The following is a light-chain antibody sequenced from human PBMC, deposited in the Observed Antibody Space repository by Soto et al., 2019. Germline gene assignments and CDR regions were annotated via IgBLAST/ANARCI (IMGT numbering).Light chain of an antibody. J-gene: IGKJ4*01. Sequence: DIQMTQYPSSLSASVGARVTITCQASQDISNYLNWYQQKPGKAPKLLIYDASNLETGVPSRFSGSGSGTDFTFTISSLQPEDIATYYCQQYDNLLTFGGGTNVEIK. CDR1: QDISNY. CDR2: DAS. CDR3: QQYDNLLT. V-gene: IGKV1-33*01.